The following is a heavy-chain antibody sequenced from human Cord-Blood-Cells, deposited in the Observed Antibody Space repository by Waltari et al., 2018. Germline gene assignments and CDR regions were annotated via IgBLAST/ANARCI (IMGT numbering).Heavy chain of an antibody. CDR2: IKQDGSDK. CDR3: AREGVVGGGFDY. V-gene: IGHV3-7*01. Sequence: EVQLVESGGGLVQPGGSLRLSCAASGFTFSSFWLGWVPQHPGKGLEWVANIKQDGSDKYYVVSVKGRFTISRDNAKNSLYLQMNSLRAEDTAVYYCAREGVVGGGFDYWGQGTLVTVSS. J-gene: IGHJ4*02. D-gene: IGHD3-16*01. CDR1: GFTFSSFW.